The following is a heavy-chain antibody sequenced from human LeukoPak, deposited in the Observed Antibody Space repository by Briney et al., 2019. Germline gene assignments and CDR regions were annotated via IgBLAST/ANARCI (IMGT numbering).Heavy chain of an antibody. V-gene: IGHV4-59*01. Sequence: SETLSLTCTASGGSISSYYWSWIRQPPGKGLEWIGYIYYSGSTNYNPSLKSRVTISVDTSKNQFSLKLSSVTAADTAVYYCARGPYCSGGSCYSSHYYYYMDVWGKGTTVTVSS. D-gene: IGHD2-15*01. CDR2: IYYSGST. CDR3: ARGPYCSGGSCYSSHYYYYMDV. CDR1: GGSISSYY. J-gene: IGHJ6*03.